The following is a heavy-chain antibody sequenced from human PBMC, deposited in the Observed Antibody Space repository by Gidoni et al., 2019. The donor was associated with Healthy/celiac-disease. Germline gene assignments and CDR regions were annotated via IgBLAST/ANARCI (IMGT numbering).Heavy chain of an antibody. CDR3: VKSSGRYFYY. V-gene: IGHV3-23*01. Sequence: EVQLLESGGGLVQPGGSLRFSCAASGFTFTNYAMNWGRQAPGKGLEWVSSISGSGDNTNYADSVKGRFTISRDNSKNTLYLQMNSLRAEDTAVYYCVKSSGRYFYYWGQGTLVTVSS. CDR1: GFTFTNYA. J-gene: IGHJ4*02. CDR2: ISGSGDNT. D-gene: IGHD3-22*01.